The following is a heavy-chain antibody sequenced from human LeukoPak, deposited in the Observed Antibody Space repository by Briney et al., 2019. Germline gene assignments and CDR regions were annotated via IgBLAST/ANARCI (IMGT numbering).Heavy chain of an antibody. D-gene: IGHD3-22*01. CDR1: GYTFTGSY. CDR2: INPNSGGT. V-gene: IGHV1-2*06. Sequence: GASVNVSCKASGYTFTGSYMHWVRQAPGQGLEWMGRINPNSGGTKYAQRFQGRVTMTRNTSISTAYMELSRLRSDDTAVYYCARDSYDSSGYSEGLFWGQGTLVTVSS. J-gene: IGHJ4*02. CDR3: ARDSYDSSGYSEGLF.